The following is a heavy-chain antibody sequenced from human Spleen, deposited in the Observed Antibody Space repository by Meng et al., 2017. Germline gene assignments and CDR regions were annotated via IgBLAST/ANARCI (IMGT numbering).Heavy chain of an antibody. CDR2: ISWNGGTT. CDR1: GFTITDSH. CDR3: ASLTAGDV. J-gene: IGHJ3*01. D-gene: IGHD3-10*01. V-gene: IGHV3-20*01. Sequence: VQGVETGGGLVKPGGSLRLSCAASGFTITDSHMNWIRQAPGKGLEWVSGISWNGGTTSYADSVKGRFSISRDNGKNSLYLQMNSLRAEDTAFYHCASLTAGDVWGQGTMVTV.